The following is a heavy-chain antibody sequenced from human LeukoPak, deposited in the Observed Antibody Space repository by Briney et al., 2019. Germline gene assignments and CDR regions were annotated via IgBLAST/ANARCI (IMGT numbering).Heavy chain of an antibody. J-gene: IGHJ4*02. Sequence: QPGGSLRFSCAASGFTFSTYWMHWVRQAPGEGLVWVSRINTDGRNTIYADSVKGRFTISRDNAKNTLYLQMNSLRAEDTAVYYCARDGQAMVDYWGQGTLVTVSS. V-gene: IGHV3-74*01. CDR3: ARDGQAMVDY. CDR2: INTDGRNT. CDR1: GFTFSTYW. D-gene: IGHD5-18*01.